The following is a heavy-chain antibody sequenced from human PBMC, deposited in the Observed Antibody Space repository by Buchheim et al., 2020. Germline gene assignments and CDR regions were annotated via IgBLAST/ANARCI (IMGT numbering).Heavy chain of an antibody. CDR1: GGSFSGYY. D-gene: IGHD3-3*01. V-gene: IGHV4-34*01. CDR2: ITHSGGT. J-gene: IGHJ3*02. CDR3: ARGERSYDFWSGYQRDAFDI. Sequence: QVQLQQWGAGLLKPSETLSLTCAVYGGSFSGYYWSWIRQPPGKGLEWIGEITHSGGTNYNPSLKSRVTISVDTSKNQFSLKLSSLTAADTAVYYCARGERSYDFWSGYQRDAFDIWGQGT.